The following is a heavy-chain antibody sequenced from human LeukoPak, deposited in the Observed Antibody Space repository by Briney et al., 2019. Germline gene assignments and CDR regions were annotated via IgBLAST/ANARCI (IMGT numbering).Heavy chain of an antibody. Sequence: PGGSLRLSCAASGFTVSSNYMSWVRQAPGKGLEWVSVIYSGGSTYYADSVKGRFTISRDNSKNTLYLQMNSLRAEDTAVYYCARDSGYSYGYRNYYYGMDVWGQGTTVTVSS. D-gene: IGHD5-18*01. J-gene: IGHJ6*02. CDR1: GFTVSSNY. CDR3: ARDSGYSYGYRNYYYGMDV. V-gene: IGHV3-66*01. CDR2: IYSGGST.